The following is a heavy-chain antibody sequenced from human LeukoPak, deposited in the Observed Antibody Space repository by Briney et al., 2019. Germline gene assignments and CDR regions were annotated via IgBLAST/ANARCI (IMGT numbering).Heavy chain of an antibody. J-gene: IGHJ4*02. Sequence: GGSLRLSCAASGFTFSSYSMNWVRQAPGKGLEWVSSISSSSSYIYYADSVKGRFTISRDNAKNSLYLQTNSLRAEDTAVYYCARIGQDTAMDPFDYWGQGTLVTVSS. CDR1: GFTFSSYS. CDR3: ARIGQDTAMDPFDY. D-gene: IGHD5-18*01. CDR2: ISSSSSYI. V-gene: IGHV3-21*01.